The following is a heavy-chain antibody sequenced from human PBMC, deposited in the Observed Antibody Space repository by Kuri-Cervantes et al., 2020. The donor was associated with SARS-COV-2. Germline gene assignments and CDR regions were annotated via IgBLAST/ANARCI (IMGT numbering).Heavy chain of an antibody. D-gene: IGHD6-19*01. CDR3: ARDNLVPYSSDPGRASAFDI. CDR1: GFTFSSYS. CDR2: ISSSSSTI. V-gene: IGHV3-48*01. J-gene: IGHJ3*02. Sequence: GGSLRLSCAASGFTFSSYSMNWVRQAPGKGLEWVSYISSSSSTIYYADSVKGRLTISRDNAKNSLYLQMNSLRAEDTAVYYCARDNLVPYSSDPGRASAFDIWGQGTMVTVSS.